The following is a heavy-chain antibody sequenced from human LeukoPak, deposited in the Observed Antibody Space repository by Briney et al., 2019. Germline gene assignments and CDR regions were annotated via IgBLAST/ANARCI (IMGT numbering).Heavy chain of an antibody. D-gene: IGHD2-21*02. CDR3: ASPMVVTATLSPFDY. CDR1: GGTFISYA. V-gene: IGHV1-69*13. Sequence: SVQVSCKASGGTFISYAISWVRQAPGQGLEWMGGIIPIFGTANYAQKFQGRVTITADESTSTAYMEPSSLRSEDTAVYYCASPMVVTATLSPFDYWGQGTLVTVSS. CDR2: IIPIFGTA. J-gene: IGHJ4*02.